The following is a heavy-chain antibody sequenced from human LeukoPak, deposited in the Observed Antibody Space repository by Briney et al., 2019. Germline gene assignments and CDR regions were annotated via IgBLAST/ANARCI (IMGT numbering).Heavy chain of an antibody. Sequence: ASVKVSCKASGYTFTSYGISWVRQAPGQGLEWMGWISAYNGNTNYAQKLQGRVTMTTDTSTSTASMELRSLRSDDTAVYYCARDPGYSYGLIYYYYCGMDVWGQGTTVTVSS. J-gene: IGHJ6*02. CDR1: GYTFTSYG. V-gene: IGHV1-18*01. D-gene: IGHD5-18*01. CDR3: ARDPGYSYGLIYYYYCGMDV. CDR2: ISAYNGNT.